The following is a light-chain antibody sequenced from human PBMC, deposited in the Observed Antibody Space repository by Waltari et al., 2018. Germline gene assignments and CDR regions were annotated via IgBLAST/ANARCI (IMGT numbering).Light chain of an antibody. CDR1: QSVSSSY. J-gene: IGKJ1*01. CDR3: QQYGSSSWT. V-gene: IGKV3-20*01. Sequence: LSPGERATLSCRASQSVSSSYLAWYQQKPGQAPRLLIYGASSRATGIPDRFSGSGSGTDFTLTISRLEPEDFAVYYCQQYGSSSWTFGQGTKVEIK. CDR2: GAS.